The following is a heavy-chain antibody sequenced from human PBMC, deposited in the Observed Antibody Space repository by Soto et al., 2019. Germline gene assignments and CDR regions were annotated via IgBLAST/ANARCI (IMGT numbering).Heavy chain of an antibody. D-gene: IGHD4-4*01. CDR1: GGSMKNYY. CDR3: LRGAYSNRQFDC. Sequence: SETLSLTCTVSGGSMKNYYWNWIRQPPGKGLEWIGHIHYSGTTNYKPSLKGRVSMSVDTSKNQFSLKLSSVTAADTAVYYCLRGAYSNRQFDCWGQGTLVT. V-gene: IGHV4-59*12. CDR2: IHYSGTT. J-gene: IGHJ4*02.